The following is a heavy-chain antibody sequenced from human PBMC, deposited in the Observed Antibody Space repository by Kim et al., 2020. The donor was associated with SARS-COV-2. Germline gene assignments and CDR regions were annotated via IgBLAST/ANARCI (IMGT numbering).Heavy chain of an antibody. V-gene: IGHV3-48*02. Sequence: ADSVKGRFTISKDNAKNSLYLQMNSLRDEDTAVYYCARDPVAGGMATADYWGQGTLVTVSS. CDR3: ARDPVAGGMATADY. D-gene: IGHD5-12*01. J-gene: IGHJ4*02.